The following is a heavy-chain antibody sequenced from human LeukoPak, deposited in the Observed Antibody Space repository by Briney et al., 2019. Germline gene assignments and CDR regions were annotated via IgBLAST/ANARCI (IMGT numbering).Heavy chain of an antibody. Sequence: GGSLGLSCTASGFIFSNSGMHWVRQAPGKGLEWVAVISYDDNYKYYVDSVKGRFTISRDNSKNKLSLQMNSLRPEDSAIYYCARFWDYYGMDVWGQGTTVIVSS. CDR2: ISYDDNYK. J-gene: IGHJ6*02. CDR3: ARFWDYYGMDV. V-gene: IGHV3-30*03. D-gene: IGHD3-16*01. CDR1: GFIFSNSG.